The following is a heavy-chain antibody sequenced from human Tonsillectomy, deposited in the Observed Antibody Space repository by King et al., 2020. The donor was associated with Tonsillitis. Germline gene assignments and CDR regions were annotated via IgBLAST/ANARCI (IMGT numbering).Heavy chain of an antibody. V-gene: IGHV3-21*01. CDR2: ISSSSSYI. CDR1: GFTFSTYT. J-gene: IGHJ4*02. CDR3: ARGLGGMPVAGAESDY. Sequence: VQLVESGGGLVKPGGSLRLSCAASGFTFSTYTMNWVRQAPGKGLEWVSSISSSSSYIFYADSLKARFTISRDNAKNSLYLQMNSLRAEDTAVYYCARGLGGMPVAGAESDYWGQGTLVTVSS. D-gene: IGHD6-19*01.